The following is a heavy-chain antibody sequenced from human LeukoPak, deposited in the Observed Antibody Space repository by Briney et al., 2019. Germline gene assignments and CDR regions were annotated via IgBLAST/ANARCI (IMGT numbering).Heavy chain of an antibody. J-gene: IGHJ3*02. Sequence: GGSLRLSCAASGFTFSTFGMHWVRQAPGKGLEWVAVIWYDGSNKYYVDSVKGRFTISRDNSKNTLYLQMNSLRAEDTAVYYCAKSLSSTSPDDAFDIWGQGTMVTVSS. CDR3: AKSLSSTSPDDAFDI. V-gene: IGHV3-33*06. CDR1: GFTFSTFG. CDR2: IWYDGSNK. D-gene: IGHD2-2*01.